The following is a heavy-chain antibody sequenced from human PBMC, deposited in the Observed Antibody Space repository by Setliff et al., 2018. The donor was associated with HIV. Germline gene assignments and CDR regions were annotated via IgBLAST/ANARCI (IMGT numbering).Heavy chain of an antibody. CDR3: AREVYSSSSVEI. D-gene: IGHD6-13*01. Sequence: ASVKVSCKASGYNLHNYGITWVRQAPGQGLEWMGWINTHTGNTNSAQRFQGRVTMTRETSTSTVYMELSSLTTDDTAVYYCAREVYSSSSVEIWGQGTLVTVSS. CDR1: GYNLHNYG. CDR2: INTHTGNT. V-gene: IGHV1-18*01. J-gene: IGHJ4*02.